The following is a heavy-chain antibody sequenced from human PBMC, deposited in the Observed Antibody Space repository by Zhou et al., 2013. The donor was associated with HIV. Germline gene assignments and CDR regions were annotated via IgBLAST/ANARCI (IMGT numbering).Heavy chain of an antibody. V-gene: IGHV1-69*13. CDR2: IIPIFGTA. CDR3: ARDYYYYGSGSRIYYFDY. J-gene: IGHJ4*02. Sequence: QVQLVQSGAEVKKPGSSVKVSCKASGGTFSSYAISWVRQAPGQGLEWMGRIIPIFGTANYAQKFQGRVTITADESTSTAYMELSSLRSEDTAVYYCARDYYYYGSGSRIYYFDYWGQGTLVTVSS. D-gene: IGHD3-10*01. CDR1: GGTFSSYA.